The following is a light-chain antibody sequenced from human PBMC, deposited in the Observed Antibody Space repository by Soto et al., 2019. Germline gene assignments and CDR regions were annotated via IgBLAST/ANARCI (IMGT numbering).Light chain of an antibody. CDR2: EVS. J-gene: IGLJ1*01. V-gene: IGLV2-14*01. CDR1: SSDVCAYNF. Sequence: QSVLTQPASVSGSPGQSITISCTGTSSDVCAYNFVSWYQQQSGKAPKLIIHEVSNRPSGVSNRFSGSKSGNTASLTISGLQAEDEADYYCSSYTRSRAYVFGIGTKVTVL. CDR3: SSYTRSRAYV.